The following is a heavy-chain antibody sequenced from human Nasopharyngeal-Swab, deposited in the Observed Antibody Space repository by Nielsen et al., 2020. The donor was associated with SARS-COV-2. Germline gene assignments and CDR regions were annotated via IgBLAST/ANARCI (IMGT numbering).Heavy chain of an antibody. J-gene: IGHJ6*03. Sequence: SETLSLTCAVYGGSFSGHQWSWVRQPPWKGLEWIGEINQSGGTNYNPSLKSRVTISLDTSKNQFSLRLSSVSAADTAVYYCARGGSGVVPSPILGLGPYYYYYYMDVWGKGTTVTVSS. CDR3: ARGGSGVVPSPILGLGPYYYYYYMDV. CDR1: GGSFSGHQ. V-gene: IGHV4-34*01. D-gene: IGHD3-16*01. CDR2: INQSGGT.